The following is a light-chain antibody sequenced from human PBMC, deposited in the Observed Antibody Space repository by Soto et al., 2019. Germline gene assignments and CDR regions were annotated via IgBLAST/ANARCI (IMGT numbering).Light chain of an antibody. CDR1: SSDVGAYNY. Sequence: QSALTQPASVSGSPGQSITLSCTGTSSDVGAYNYVSWYQQNPGKAPKLMIYDVSTRPSGISNRFSGSKSGNTASRTISGLQAEYEADYYCTSYSSSSTHVFGTGTKLTVL. V-gene: IGLV2-14*01. J-gene: IGLJ1*01. CDR3: TSYSSSSTHV. CDR2: DVS.